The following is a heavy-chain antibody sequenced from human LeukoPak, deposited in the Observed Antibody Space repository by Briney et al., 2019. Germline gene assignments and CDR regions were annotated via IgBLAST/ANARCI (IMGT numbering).Heavy chain of an antibody. Sequence: GGSLRLSCAASGFTFDDYAMHWVRQAPGKGLEWVSSISSSSYIYYADSVKGRFTISRDNAKNSLYLQMSSLRAEDTAVYYCARDPAQPWSKGAFDIWGQGTMVTVSS. J-gene: IGHJ3*02. CDR2: ISSSSYI. D-gene: IGHD5-18*01. V-gene: IGHV3-69-1*01. CDR3: ARDPAQPWSKGAFDI. CDR1: GFTFDDYA.